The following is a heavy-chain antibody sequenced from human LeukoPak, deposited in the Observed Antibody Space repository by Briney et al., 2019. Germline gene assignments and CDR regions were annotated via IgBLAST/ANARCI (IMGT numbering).Heavy chain of an antibody. V-gene: IGHV3-72*01. Sequence: PGGSLRLSCVVSGFTFSDHFMDWVRQAPGKGLEWAGRSRNKANSYTTEYAASVKGRFTISRDDSKNSLYLLMNSLKTEDTAVYYCARVMTPGFDVFDFWGQGTMVTVSS. D-gene: IGHD3-16*01. J-gene: IGHJ3*01. CDR1: GFTFSDHF. CDR3: ARVMTPGFDVFDF. CDR2: SRNKANSYTT.